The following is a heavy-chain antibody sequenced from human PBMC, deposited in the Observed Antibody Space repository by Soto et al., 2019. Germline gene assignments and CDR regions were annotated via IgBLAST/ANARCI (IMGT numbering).Heavy chain of an antibody. CDR1: GFTFSSYA. CDR2: ISYDGSNK. Sequence: PGGSLRLSCAASGFTFSSYAMHWVRQAPGKGLEWVAVISYDGSNKYYADSVKGRFTISRDNSKNTLYLQMNSLRAEDTAVYYCARDRTAGWGYYYYGMDVWGQGTTVTVSS. CDR3: ARDRTAGWGYYYYGMDV. D-gene: IGHD6-13*01. J-gene: IGHJ6*02. V-gene: IGHV3-30-3*01.